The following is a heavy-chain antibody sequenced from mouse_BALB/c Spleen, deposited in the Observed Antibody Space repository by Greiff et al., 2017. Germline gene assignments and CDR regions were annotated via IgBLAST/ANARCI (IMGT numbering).Heavy chain of an antibody. J-gene: IGHJ4*01. CDR1: GYTFTSYW. V-gene: IGHV1S41*01. CDR3: ARRDPYYAMDY. Sequence: DLVKPGASVKLSCKASGYTFTSYWINWIKQRPGQGLEWIGRIAPGSGSTYYNEMFKGKATLTVDKSSSTAYIQLSSLTSEDSAVYYCARRDPYYAMDYWGQGTSVTVSS. CDR2: IAPGSGST. D-gene: IGHD3-3*01.